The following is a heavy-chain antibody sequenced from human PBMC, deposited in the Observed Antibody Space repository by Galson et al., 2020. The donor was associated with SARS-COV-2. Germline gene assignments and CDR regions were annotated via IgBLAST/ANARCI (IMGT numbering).Heavy chain of an antibody. Sequence: GGSLRLSCAASGFTFSTYWMSWVRQAPGKGLEWVANIKQDGSEKYYVDSVKGRFTISRDNAKNSLYLQMNSLRAEDTAVYYCARDLVPYGSYPTGFDYWGQGTLVTVSS. CDR1: GFTFSTYW. J-gene: IGHJ4*02. D-gene: IGHD3-10*01. CDR2: IKQDGSEK. CDR3: ARDLVPYGSYPTGFDY. V-gene: IGHV3-7*01.